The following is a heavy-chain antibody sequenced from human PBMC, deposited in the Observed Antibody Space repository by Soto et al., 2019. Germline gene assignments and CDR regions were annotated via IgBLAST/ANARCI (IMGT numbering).Heavy chain of an antibody. V-gene: IGHV1-18*01. CDR1: GYTFTNYG. Sequence: GASGKVSCKASGYTFTNYGISWVRQAPGQGLEWMGWISAYKGNTNYAQKFQGRVTMTTDTSTSTAYMELRSLRSDDTAVYYCASRSGQLPYYFDYWGQGTLVPVSS. CDR3: ASRSGQLPYYFDY. J-gene: IGHJ4*02. D-gene: IGHD6-6*01. CDR2: ISAYKGNT.